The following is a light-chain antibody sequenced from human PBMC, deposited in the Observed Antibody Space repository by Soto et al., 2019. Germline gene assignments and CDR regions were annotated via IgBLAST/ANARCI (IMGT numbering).Light chain of an antibody. Sequence: QSALTQPASVSGSHGQSITISCFGSDTDIGNYNYVSWYQQYPGKVPKLLIYEVVRRPSGISTRFSGSKSGTTASLTISGLQPEDEAHYYCSSYSYLDIPVLLGGGTQLTVL. CDR3: SSYSYLDIPVL. V-gene: IGLV2-14*01. J-gene: IGLJ2*01. CDR1: DTDIGNYNY. CDR2: EVV.